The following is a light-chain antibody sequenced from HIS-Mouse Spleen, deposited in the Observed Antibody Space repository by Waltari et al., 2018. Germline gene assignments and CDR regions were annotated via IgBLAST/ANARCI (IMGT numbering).Light chain of an antibody. CDR1: QGISSY. CDR2: AAS. Sequence: DIQLTQSPSFLSGSVGDRVTITCRASQGISSYLAWYQQKPGKAPKLLIYAASTLQSGVPSRFSGSGSGTEFTLTISSLQPEDFATYYCQQLNSYPPTFGQGP. CDR3: QQLNSYPPT. V-gene: IGKV1-9*01. J-gene: IGKJ1*01.